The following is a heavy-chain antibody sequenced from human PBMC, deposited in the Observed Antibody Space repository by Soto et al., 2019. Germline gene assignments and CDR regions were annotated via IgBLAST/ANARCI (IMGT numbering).Heavy chain of an antibody. J-gene: IGHJ4*02. Sequence: SETLSLTCTVSGGSISNYYWTWIRQPPGKGLEWIGEIYHSGSTNYNPSLKSRVTISVDKSKNQFSLKLSSVTAADTAVYYCARSFGWYAIDQWGQGTLVTVSS. D-gene: IGHD6-19*01. CDR1: GGSISNYY. V-gene: IGHV4-59*12. CDR2: IYHSGST. CDR3: ARSFGWYAIDQ.